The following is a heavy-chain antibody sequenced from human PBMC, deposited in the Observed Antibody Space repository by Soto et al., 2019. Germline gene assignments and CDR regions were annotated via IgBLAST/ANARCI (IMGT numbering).Heavy chain of an antibody. J-gene: IGHJ4*02. D-gene: IGHD6-19*01. CDR3: ARDRSSSWYNGTFYFDS. V-gene: IGHV1-69*06. Sequence: QVQQVQSGAEVRKPGCSVKVSCKASGGTFTTYDISWVRQAPGQGLEWMGGIIPLFDATKYAQKFQGRVTITADKSTGTAYMELSSLRSEDTAMYYCARDRSSSWYNGTFYFDSWGQGTLVTVSS. CDR2: IIPLFDAT. CDR1: GGTFTTYD.